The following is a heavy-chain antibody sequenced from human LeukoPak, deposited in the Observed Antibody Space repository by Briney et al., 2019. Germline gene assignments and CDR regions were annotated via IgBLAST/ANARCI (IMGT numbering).Heavy chain of an antibody. CDR2: ISYDGSNK. CDR3: ARGREYSSGHEVPPGY. V-gene: IGHV3-30-3*01. D-gene: IGHD6-19*01. J-gene: IGHJ4*02. CDR1: GFTFSSYA. Sequence: PGRSLRLSCAASGFTFSSYAMHWVRQAPGKGLEWVAVISYDGSNKYYADSVKGRFTISRDNSKNTLYLQMNSLRAEDTAVYYCARGREYSSGHEVPPGYWGQGTLVTVSS.